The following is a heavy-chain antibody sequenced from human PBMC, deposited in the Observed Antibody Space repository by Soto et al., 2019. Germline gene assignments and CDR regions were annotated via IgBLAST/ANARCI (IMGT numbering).Heavy chain of an antibody. J-gene: IGHJ6*02. CDR3: AREVNGVVIIRDYGMDV. D-gene: IGHD3-3*01. CDR1: GYTFTSYY. V-gene: IGHV1-46*01. Sequence: GASVKVSCKASGYTFTSYYMHWVRQAPGQGLEWMGIINPSGGSTSYAQKFQGRVTMTRDTSTSTVYMELSSLRSEDTAVYYCAREVNGVVIIRDYGMDVWGRGTTVTVSS. CDR2: INPSGGST.